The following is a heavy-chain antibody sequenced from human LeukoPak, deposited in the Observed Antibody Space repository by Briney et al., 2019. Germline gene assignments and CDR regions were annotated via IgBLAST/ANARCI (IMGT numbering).Heavy chain of an antibody. Sequence: SETLSLTCAVYGGSFSGYYWSWIRQPPGKGLEWIGEINHSGNTNYNPSLKSRVTISVDTSKNQFSLKLSSVTAADTAVYYCARARARGAVAGVVHFWGQGTLVTVSS. CDR1: GGSFSGYY. CDR2: INHSGNT. D-gene: IGHD6-19*01. J-gene: IGHJ4*02. CDR3: ARARARGAVAGVVHF. V-gene: IGHV4-34*01.